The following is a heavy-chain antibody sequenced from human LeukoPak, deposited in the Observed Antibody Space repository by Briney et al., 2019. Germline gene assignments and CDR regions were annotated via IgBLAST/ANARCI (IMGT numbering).Heavy chain of an antibody. CDR3: ARQFYRYYFDY. V-gene: IGHV4-39*01. CDR2: FYYSGST. D-gene: IGHD3-16*02. J-gene: IGHJ4*02. CDR1: GGSISSSSFY. Sequence: PSETLSLTCTVSGGSISSSSFYWGWIRQPPGKGLEWIGSFYYSGSTYYNPSLKSRVTISVDTSKNQFSLKLSSVTAADTAVYYCARQFYRYYFDYWGQGTLVTVSS.